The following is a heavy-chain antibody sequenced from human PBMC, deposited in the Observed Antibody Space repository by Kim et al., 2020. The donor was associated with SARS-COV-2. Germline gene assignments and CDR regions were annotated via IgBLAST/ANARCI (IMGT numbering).Heavy chain of an antibody. D-gene: IGHD3-10*01. J-gene: IGHJ6*01. Sequence: GGSLRLSCAASGFTFSSYAMHWVRQAPGKGLEWVAVISYDGSNKYYADSVKGRFTISRDNSKNTLYLQMNSLKAEDKAVYYCARDLVERMVGYYGMDVW. CDR2: ISYDGSNK. CDR3: ARDLVERMVGYYGMDV. V-gene: IGHV3-30-3*01. CDR1: GFTFSSYA.